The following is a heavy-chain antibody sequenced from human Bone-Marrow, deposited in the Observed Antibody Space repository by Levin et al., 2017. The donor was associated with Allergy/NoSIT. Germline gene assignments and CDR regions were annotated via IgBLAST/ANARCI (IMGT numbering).Heavy chain of an antibody. V-gene: IGHV4-59*08. Sequence: ESLKISCTVSGSSMSSYYWSWIRQPPGKGLEWIGYIYYTAITKYNPSLESRVTMSVDTSKNQFSLNLNSVTAADTAVYYCARLWVSGNKLDYWGRGALVTVSS. CDR1: GSSMSSYY. CDR3: ARLWVSGNKLDY. J-gene: IGHJ4*01. D-gene: IGHD6-25*01. CDR2: IYYTAIT.